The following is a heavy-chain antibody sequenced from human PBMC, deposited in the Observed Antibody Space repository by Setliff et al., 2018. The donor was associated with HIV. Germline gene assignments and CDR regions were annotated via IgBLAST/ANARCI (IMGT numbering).Heavy chain of an antibody. D-gene: IGHD3-22*01. J-gene: IGHJ5*02. V-gene: IGHV4-39*01. CDR1: GGSIDNNKYY. Sequence: SETLSLTCSVSGGSIDNNKYYWSWIRQPPGKGLEWTGSIYHTGRTYYSPSLESRLTISVDTSKNQFSLALTSVTAADTAMYYCASRIYYYDESRVLREEGFVPWGQGTLVTVSS. CDR3: ASRIYYYDESRVLREEGFVP. CDR2: IYHTGRT.